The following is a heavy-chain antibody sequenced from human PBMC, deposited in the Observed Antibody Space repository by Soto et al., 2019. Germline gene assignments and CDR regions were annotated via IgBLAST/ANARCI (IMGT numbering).Heavy chain of an antibody. Sequence: GESLKISCKGSGYTFSSYWIAWVRQMPGKGLEWMGIIYPGDSDTRYRPSFQGQVTISVDRSISTAYLQWTNLKASDTAMYYCARQDGAATYYFDYWGQGTLVTVSS. CDR1: GYTFSSYW. J-gene: IGHJ4*02. V-gene: IGHV5-51*01. CDR3: ARQDGAATYYFDY. CDR2: IYPGDSDT. D-gene: IGHD1-26*01.